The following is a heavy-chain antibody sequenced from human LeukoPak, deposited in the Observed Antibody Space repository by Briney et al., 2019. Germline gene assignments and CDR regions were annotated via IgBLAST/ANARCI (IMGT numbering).Heavy chain of an antibody. V-gene: IGHV4-39*01. J-gene: IGHJ4*02. Sequence: PSETLSLTCSVSGDSISSSSSYWGWIRQPPGKGLEWIGSIYYSGSTYYNTSLKSRVTISVDTSKNQFSLKLSSVTAADTAVYYCASHGSGSYTLDYWGQGTLVTVSS. CDR2: IYYSGST. D-gene: IGHD3-10*01. CDR3: ASHGSGSYTLDY. CDR1: GDSISSSSSY.